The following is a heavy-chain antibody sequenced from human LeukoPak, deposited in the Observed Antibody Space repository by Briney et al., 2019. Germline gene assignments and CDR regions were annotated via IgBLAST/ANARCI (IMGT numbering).Heavy chain of an antibody. Sequence: PGGSLRLSCAASGFTFSDYAMSWVRQAPGKGLEWVSSIGHTLGSTYYTESVKGRFTISRDSSKNTVFLRMNSLRAEDTAIYYSAKDPFYYGSGGPTWGQGTLVTVSS. J-gene: IGHJ4*02. V-gene: IGHV3-23*01. D-gene: IGHD3-10*01. CDR2: IGHTLGST. CDR1: GFTFSDYA. CDR3: AKDPFYYGSGGPT.